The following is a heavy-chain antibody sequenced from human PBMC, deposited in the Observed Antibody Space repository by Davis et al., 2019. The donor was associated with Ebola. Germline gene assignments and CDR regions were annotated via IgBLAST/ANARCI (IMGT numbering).Heavy chain of an antibody. CDR1: GFTFSSYW. D-gene: IGHD3-16*01. J-gene: IGHJ6*02. V-gene: IGHV3-74*01. CDR3: ARDFRVSDYVWGSLKYGMDV. CDR2: INSDGSST. Sequence: PGGSLRLSCAASGFTFSSYWMHWVRHAPGKGLVWVSRINSDGSSTSYADSVKGRFTISRDNAKNTLYLQMNSLRAEDTAVYYCARDFRVSDYVWGSLKYGMDVWGQGTTVTVSS.